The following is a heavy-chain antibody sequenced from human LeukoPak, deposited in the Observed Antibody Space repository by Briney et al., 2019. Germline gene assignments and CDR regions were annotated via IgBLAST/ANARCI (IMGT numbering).Heavy chain of an antibody. V-gene: IGHV3-21*01. D-gene: IGHD5/OR15-5a*01. CDR2: ISSGSSYI. CDR3: ARQKYLRGPDVEYFDY. CDR1: GFTFSNAW. Sequence: GGSLRLSCAASGFTFSNAWMSWVRQAPGKGLEWVSIISSGSSYIHYADSVKGRFTISRDNAKNSLYLQMNSLRAEDTAVYYRARQKYLRGPDVEYFDYWGQGTLVTVSS. J-gene: IGHJ4*02.